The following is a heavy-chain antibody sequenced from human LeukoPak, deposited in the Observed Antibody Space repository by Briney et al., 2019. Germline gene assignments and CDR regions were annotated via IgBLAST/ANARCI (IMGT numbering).Heavy chain of an antibody. CDR1: GYTFTGYY. V-gene: IGHV1-2*02. D-gene: IGHD3-10*01. CDR3: ARNYGSGRQTGDYYYYYYMDV. CDR2: INPNSGGT. J-gene: IGHJ6*03. Sequence: GASVKVSCKASGYTFTGYYMHWVRQAPGQGLEWMGWINPNSGGTNYAQKFQGRVTMTRDTSISTAYMELSRLRSDDTAVYYCARNYGSGRQTGDYYYYYYMDVWGKGTTVTISS.